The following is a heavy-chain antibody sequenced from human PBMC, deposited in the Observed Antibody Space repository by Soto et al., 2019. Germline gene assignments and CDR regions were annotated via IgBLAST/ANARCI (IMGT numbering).Heavy chain of an antibody. J-gene: IGHJ3*02. CDR1: GGTFSSST. Sequence: QVQLVQSGAEVKKPGSSVKVSCKASGGTFSSSTISWVRQAPGQGLEWMGRIIPILGIANYAQKFQGRVTITADKSTSTAYMELSSLRSEDTAVYYFARDFSYGSYACDIWGQGTMVTVSS. V-gene: IGHV1-69*08. CDR3: ARDFSYGSYACDI. D-gene: IGHD3-10*01. CDR2: IIPILGIA.